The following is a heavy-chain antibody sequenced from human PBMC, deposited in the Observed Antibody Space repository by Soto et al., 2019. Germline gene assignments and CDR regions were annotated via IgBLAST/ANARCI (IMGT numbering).Heavy chain of an antibody. Sequence: EVQLVESGGGLVQPGGSLRLSCTASGFTFSDSWMTWVRQAPGKGLEWVARIKPDESEKKYADSVKGRFSISGDNAKNSMYFQMDSLSGEDKAVYYCVRGGSNYASWGQGTLVTVSS. J-gene: IGHJ5*02. CDR3: VRGGSNYAS. CDR1: GFTFSDSW. V-gene: IGHV3-7*01. D-gene: IGHD4-4*01. CDR2: IKPDESEK.